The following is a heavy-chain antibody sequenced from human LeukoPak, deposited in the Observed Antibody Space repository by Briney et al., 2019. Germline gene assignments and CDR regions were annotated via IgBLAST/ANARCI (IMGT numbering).Heavy chain of an antibody. V-gene: IGHV1-69*05. J-gene: IGHJ5*02. CDR1: GGTFSSYA. Sequence: SVKVSCKASGGTFSSYAISWVRQAPGQGLEWMGGIIPIFGTANYAQKFQGRVTITTDESTSTAYMELSSLRSEDTAVYYCARDQSSSNPSEGGWFDPWGQGTLVTVSS. CDR3: ARDQSSSNPSEGGWFDP. CDR2: IIPIFGTA. D-gene: IGHD6-13*01.